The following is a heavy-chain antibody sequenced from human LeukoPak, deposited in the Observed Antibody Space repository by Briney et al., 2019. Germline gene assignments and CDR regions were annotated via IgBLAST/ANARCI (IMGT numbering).Heavy chain of an antibody. J-gene: IGHJ3*02. CDR2: IDPSDSYT. V-gene: IGHV5-10-1*01. CDR1: GYSFTSYW. D-gene: IGHD2-2*01. CDR3: ARRIQMYCSSTSCYLGAFDI. Sequence: GESLRISCKGSGYSFTSYWISWVRQMPGKGLEWMGRIDPSDSYTNYSPSFQGHVTISADKSISTAYLQWSSLKASDTAMYYCARRIQMYCSSTSCYLGAFDIWGQGTMVTVSS.